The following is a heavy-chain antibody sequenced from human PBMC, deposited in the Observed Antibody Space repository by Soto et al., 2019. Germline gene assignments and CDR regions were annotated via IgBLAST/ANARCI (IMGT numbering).Heavy chain of an antibody. Sequence: GGSLRLSCAVSGFTFSSYSMNWVRQAPGKGLEWVSSISSSRSYKYYADSVKGRFTISRDNAKNTLYLQMNSLRAEDTAVEYCARDHIYGGFDYWGQGTLVTVSS. D-gene: IGHD4-17*01. CDR1: GFTFSSYS. V-gene: IGHV3-21*01. CDR2: ISSSRSYK. CDR3: ARDHIYGGFDY. J-gene: IGHJ4*02.